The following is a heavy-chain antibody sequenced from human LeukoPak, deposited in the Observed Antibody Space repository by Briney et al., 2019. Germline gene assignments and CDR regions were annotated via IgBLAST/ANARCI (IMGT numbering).Heavy chain of an antibody. J-gene: IGHJ4*02. CDR2: IIPIFGTA. Sequence: ASVKVSCKASGGTFSSYAISWVRQAPGQGLEWMGGIIPIFGTANYAQKFQGRVTITADESTSTAYMELSSLRSEGTAVYYCAREGAAGEFDYWGQGTLVTVSS. D-gene: IGHD6-13*01. V-gene: IGHV1-69*13. CDR3: AREGAAGEFDY. CDR1: GGTFSSYA.